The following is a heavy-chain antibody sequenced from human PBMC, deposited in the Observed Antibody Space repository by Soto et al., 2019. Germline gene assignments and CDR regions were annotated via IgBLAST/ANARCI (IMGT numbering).Heavy chain of an antibody. CDR2: MNPNSGNT. D-gene: IGHD6-13*01. Sequence: ASVKVSCKSSGYTFASYDITWVRQSAGQGLEWMGWMNPNSGNTGYAQNFQGRVTMTRNTSISTAYMELSSLRSEDTAVYYCATGRLAAAGDEGEYNWFDPWGQGTLVTVPQ. V-gene: IGHV1-8*01. CDR1: GYTFASYD. CDR3: ATGRLAAAGDEGEYNWFDP. J-gene: IGHJ5*02.